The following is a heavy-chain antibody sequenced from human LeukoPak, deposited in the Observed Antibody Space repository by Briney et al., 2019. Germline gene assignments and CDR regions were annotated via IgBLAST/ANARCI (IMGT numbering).Heavy chain of an antibody. CDR2: ISGSGGST. D-gene: IGHD3-3*01. CDR3: AKDQGLRFLEWLCDY. J-gene: IGHJ4*02. CDR1: GFTFSSYA. V-gene: IGHV3-23*01. Sequence: GGSLRLSCAASGFTFSSYAMSWVRQAPGKGLEWVSAISGSGGSTYYADSVKGRFTISRDNSKNTLYLQMNSPRAEDTAVYYCAKDQGLRFLEWLCDYWGQGTLVTVSS.